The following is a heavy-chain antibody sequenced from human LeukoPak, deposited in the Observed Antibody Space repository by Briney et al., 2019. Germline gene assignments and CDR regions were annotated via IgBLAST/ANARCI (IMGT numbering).Heavy chain of an antibody. D-gene: IGHD3-3*01. J-gene: IGHJ4*02. Sequence: SETLSLTCAVYGASYNAYYWSRIRQPPGKGLEWIGDIDHRGTATYNPSLKSRLTISADASKNQFSLKLNSVTGADTAVYYCAVGITILGVAASFDSRGQGNLVIVSS. CDR2: IDHRGTA. V-gene: IGHV4-34*01. CDR1: GASYNAYY. CDR3: AVGITILGVAASFDS.